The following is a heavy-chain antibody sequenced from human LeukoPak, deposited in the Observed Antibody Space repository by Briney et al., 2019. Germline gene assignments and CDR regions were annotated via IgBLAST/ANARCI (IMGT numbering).Heavy chain of an antibody. V-gene: IGHV4-61*05. Sequence: SETLSLTCTVSGGSISSSYYCWGWIRQPPGKGLEWIGYIYYSGSTNYNPSLKSRVTIPVDTSKSQFSLKLSSVTAADTAVYYCARGWGYFDYWGQGTLVTVSS. CDR2: IYYSGST. CDR1: GGSISSSYYC. D-gene: IGHD1-26*01. J-gene: IGHJ4*02. CDR3: ARGWGYFDY.